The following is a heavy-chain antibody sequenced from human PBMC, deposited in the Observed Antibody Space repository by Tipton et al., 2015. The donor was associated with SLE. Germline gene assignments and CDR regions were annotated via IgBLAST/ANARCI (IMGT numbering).Heavy chain of an antibody. D-gene: IGHD2-15*01. CDR3: ARDIVVVVAATGYFQH. CDR1: GFTFSSYA. Sequence: GSLRLSCAASGFTFSSYAMSWVRQAPGKGLEWVSAISGSGGSTYYADSVKGRFTISRDNSKNTLYLQMNSLRAEDTAVYYCARDIVVVVAATGYFQHWGQGTLVTVSS. J-gene: IGHJ1*01. CDR2: ISGSGGST. V-gene: IGHV3-23*01.